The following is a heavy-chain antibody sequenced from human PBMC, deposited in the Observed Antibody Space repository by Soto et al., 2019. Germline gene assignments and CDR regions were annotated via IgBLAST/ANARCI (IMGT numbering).Heavy chain of an antibody. CDR3: ARLGIAAVFLRAFDI. J-gene: IGHJ3*02. CDR1: GGTFSSYA. D-gene: IGHD6-13*01. V-gene: IGHV1-69*06. Sequence: GASVKVSCKASGGTFSSYAISWVRQAPGQGLEWMGGIIPIFGTANYAQKFQGRVTITADKSTSTAYMELSSLRSEDTAVYYCARLGIAAVFLRAFDIWGQGTMVTVSS. CDR2: IIPIFGTA.